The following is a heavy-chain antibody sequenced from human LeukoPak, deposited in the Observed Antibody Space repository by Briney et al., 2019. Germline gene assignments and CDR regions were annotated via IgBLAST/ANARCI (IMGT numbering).Heavy chain of an antibody. V-gene: IGHV3-23*01. Sequence: PGGSLRLSCAASGFTFSSCAMGWVRQPPGKGLEWVSGITGDGGGAYYTDSVKGRFTISRDDSKNTLYLQMNSLRADDTAVYYCAKDLGRYRNNFFDYWGQGNLVTVSS. CDR1: GFTFSSCA. J-gene: IGHJ4*02. CDR2: ITGDGGGA. CDR3: AKDLGRYRNNFFDY. D-gene: IGHD1-26*01.